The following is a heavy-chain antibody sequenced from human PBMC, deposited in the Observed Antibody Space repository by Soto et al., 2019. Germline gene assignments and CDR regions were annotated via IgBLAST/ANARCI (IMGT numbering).Heavy chain of an antibody. D-gene: IGHD5-12*01. V-gene: IGHV6-1*01. J-gene: IGHJ4*02. CDR3: ARGARLRPFDY. CDR2: TYFRSNWFT. CDR1: GDSVSSNSVA. Sequence: QVQLQQSGQGLLKPSQTLSLTCAISGDSVSSNSVAWNWIRQSPSRGLEWLGRTYFRSNWFTDYAVSVKGRITIKPDTSKKQFSLQLNSVTPEDTAVYYGARGARLRPFDYWGQGTLVTVSS.